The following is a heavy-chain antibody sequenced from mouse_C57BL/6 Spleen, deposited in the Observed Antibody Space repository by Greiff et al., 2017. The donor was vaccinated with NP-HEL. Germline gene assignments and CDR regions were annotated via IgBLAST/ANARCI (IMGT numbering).Heavy chain of an antibody. CDR1: GFNIKDYY. D-gene: IGHD1-1*01. V-gene: IGHV14-2*01. Sequence: EVQLQQSGAELVKPGASVKLSCTASGFNIKDYYMHWVKQRTEQGLEWIGRIDPEDGETKSAPKFQGKATITADTSSNTAYLQLSSLTSEDTAVYYCARSHYGSSPWFADWGQGTLVTVSA. J-gene: IGHJ3*01. CDR3: ARSHYGSSPWFAD. CDR2: IDPEDGET.